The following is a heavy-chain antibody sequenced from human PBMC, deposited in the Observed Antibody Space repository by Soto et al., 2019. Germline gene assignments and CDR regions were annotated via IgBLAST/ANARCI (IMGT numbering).Heavy chain of an antibody. CDR1: GGTFSSYA. CDR2: IIPIFGTA. CDR3: ARRGYYGSGSYYNWFDP. D-gene: IGHD3-10*01. V-gene: IGHV1-69*13. J-gene: IGHJ5*02. Sequence: SVKVSCKASGGTFSSYAISWVRQAPGQGLEWMGGIIPIFGTANYAQKFQGRVTITADESTSTAYMELSSLRSEETAVYYCARRGYYGSGSYYNWFDPWGQGTMVTV.